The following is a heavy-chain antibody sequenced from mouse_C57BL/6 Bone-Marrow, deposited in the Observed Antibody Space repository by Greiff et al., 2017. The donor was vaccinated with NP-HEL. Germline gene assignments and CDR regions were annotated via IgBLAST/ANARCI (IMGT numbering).Heavy chain of an antibody. V-gene: IGHV1-12*01. CDR2: IYPGNGDT. J-gene: IGHJ3*01. CDR3: ARLGRGFAY. CDR1: GYTFTSYK. Sequence: QVQLKESGAELVRPGASVKMSCKASGYTFTSYKRHGVKQTPRQGLEWIGAIYPGNGDTSYNQKFKGKATLTVDKSSSTAYMQLSSLTSEDSAVYFCARLGRGFAYWGQGTLVTVSA. D-gene: IGHD4-1*01.